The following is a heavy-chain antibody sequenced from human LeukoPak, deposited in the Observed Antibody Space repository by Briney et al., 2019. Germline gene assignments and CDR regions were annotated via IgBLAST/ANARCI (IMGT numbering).Heavy chain of an antibody. V-gene: IGHV4-4*07. CDR3: ARHGSYQWAIDD. CDR2: IYTSGST. J-gene: IGHJ4*02. CDR1: GGSINSFY. D-gene: IGHD3-10*01. Sequence: PSETLSLTCTVSGGSINSFYWSWIRQPAGKGLEWIGRIYTSGSTNYNPSLRSRVTISIDTSKKQFSLRLKSVTAADTAVYYCARHGSYQWAIDDWGQGTLVTVSS.